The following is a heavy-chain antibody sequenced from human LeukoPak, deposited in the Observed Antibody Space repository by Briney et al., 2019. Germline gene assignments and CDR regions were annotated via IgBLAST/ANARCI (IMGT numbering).Heavy chain of an antibody. D-gene: IGHD6-13*01. V-gene: IGHV3-33*08. Sequence: GRSLRLSCAASGFTFSSYAMHWARQAPGKGLEWVAVVWYDGSNKYCADSMKGRFTISRDNSKNTLYLQMNSLRAEDTAIYYCARGSNSWVVMDYWGQGTLVTVSS. CDR1: GFTFSSYA. CDR3: ARGSNSWVVMDY. J-gene: IGHJ4*02. CDR2: VWYDGSNK.